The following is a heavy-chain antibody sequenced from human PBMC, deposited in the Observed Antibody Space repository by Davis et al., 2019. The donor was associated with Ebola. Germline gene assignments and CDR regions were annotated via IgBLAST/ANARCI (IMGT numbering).Heavy chain of an antibody. V-gene: IGHV3-7*03. D-gene: IGHD3-22*01. Sequence: GESLKISCAASGFTFSSYWMSWVRQAPGKGLEWVANIKEDGSEKHYVDSVKGRFTISRDNAKNSLYLQMNSLRAEDTAVYYCEREHWDLTMIVVATDAFDIWGQGTMVTVSS. J-gene: IGHJ3*02. CDR1: GFTFSSYW. CDR3: EREHWDLTMIVVATDAFDI. CDR2: IKEDGSEK.